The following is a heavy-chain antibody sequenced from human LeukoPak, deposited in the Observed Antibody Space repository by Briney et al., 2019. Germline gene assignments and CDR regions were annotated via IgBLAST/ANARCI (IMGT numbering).Heavy chain of an antibody. CDR3: ARSSDDAFGI. Sequence: ASVNVSFKASVYTFTGYYMHWVRQAPGQRLEWMGWINPNSGGTNYAQKFQGRVTMTRDKSISTAYMELSRLKSDDTAVYYCARSSDDAFGIWGQGTMVTVSS. CDR1: VYTFTGYY. CDR2: INPNSGGT. J-gene: IGHJ3*02. V-gene: IGHV1-2*02.